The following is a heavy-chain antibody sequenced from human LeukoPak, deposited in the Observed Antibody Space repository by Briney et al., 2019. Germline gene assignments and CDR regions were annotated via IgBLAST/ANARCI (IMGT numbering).Heavy chain of an antibody. CDR2: ITGDSSYI. CDR1: GFTFSHYT. V-gene: IGHV3-21*01. CDR3: ARVQGSPY. J-gene: IGHJ4*02. Sequence: PGGSLTLSCTVSGFTFSHYTLDWVSQPPGKGLEWLSSITGDSSYIYYADSVKGRFTVSRDNAKSTLYLDINRLRVEDTAVYYCARVQGSPYWGQGTLVTVSS.